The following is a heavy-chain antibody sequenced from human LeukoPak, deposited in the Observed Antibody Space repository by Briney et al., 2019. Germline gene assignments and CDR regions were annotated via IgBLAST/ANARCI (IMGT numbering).Heavy chain of an antibody. CDR1: IFRFSSYG. CDR3: AKDLNYGDLFDY. Sequence: GGSLRLSCVASIFRFSSYGMHWVRQAPGKGLEWVAFIRNDGRNKYYADSVKGRFTISRDNSKNTLYLQMNSLSADDTAKYYCAKDLNYGDLFDYWGQGTLVTVSS. CDR2: IRNDGRNK. V-gene: IGHV3-30*02. J-gene: IGHJ4*02. D-gene: IGHD4-17*01.